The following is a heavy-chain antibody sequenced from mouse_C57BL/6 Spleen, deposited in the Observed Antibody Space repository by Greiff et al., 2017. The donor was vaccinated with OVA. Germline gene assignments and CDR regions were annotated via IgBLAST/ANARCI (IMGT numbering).Heavy chain of an antibody. D-gene: IGHD1-1*01. CDR2: IYPRDGST. Sequence: VQLQQSGPELVKPGASVKLSCKASGYTFTSYDINWVKQRPGQGLEWIGWIYPRDGSTKYNEKFKGKATLTVDTSSSTAYMELHSLTSEDSAVYFCARREITTVVEGYFDYWGQGTTLTVSS. J-gene: IGHJ2*01. CDR3: ARREITTVVEGYFDY. CDR1: GYTFTSYD. V-gene: IGHV1-85*01.